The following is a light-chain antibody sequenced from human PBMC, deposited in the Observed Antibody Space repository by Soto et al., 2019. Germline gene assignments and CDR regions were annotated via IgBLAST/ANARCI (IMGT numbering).Light chain of an antibody. V-gene: IGLV2-14*01. J-gene: IGLJ2*01. CDR3: SSYTSRSNLVV. Sequence: QSALTQPASVSGSPGQSITIFCTGTSSDIGGYNYVSWYQHHPGKVPKLMIYEVSNRPSGVSDRFSGSKSGNTASLTISGLQAEDEADYYCSSYTSRSNLVVFGGGTKVTVL. CDR2: EVS. CDR1: SSDIGGYNY.